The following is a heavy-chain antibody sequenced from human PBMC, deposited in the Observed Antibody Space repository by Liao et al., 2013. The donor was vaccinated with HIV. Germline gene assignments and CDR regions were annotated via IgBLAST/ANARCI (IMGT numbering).Heavy chain of an antibody. CDR2: VNHSGST. CDR1: GGSFSGYY. J-gene: IGHJ1*01. V-gene: IGHV4-34*01. D-gene: IGHD3-10*01. Sequence: QVQLQQWGAGLLKPSETLSLTCAVYGGSFSGYYWSWIRQPPREGAWSGLGKVNHSGSTNYNPSLKSRVTISVDTSKNQFSLKLSSVTAADTAVYYCREDGEHWGQGTLVTVSS. CDR3: REDGEH.